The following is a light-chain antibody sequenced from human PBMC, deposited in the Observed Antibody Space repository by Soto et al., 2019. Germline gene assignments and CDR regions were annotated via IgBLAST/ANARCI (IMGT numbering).Light chain of an antibody. V-gene: IGLV1-51*01. CDR1: SSKIGSNY. CDR2: ENN. CDR3: GTLDDSLSAL. Sequence: QSVLTQPPSVSAAPGQKVTISCSGSSSKIGSNYVSWYQQFPGTAPKLLIYENNKRPSGIPDRFSGSKSGTSATLGITGLQTGDEADYYCGTLDDSLSALFGGGTQLTVL. J-gene: IGLJ2*01.